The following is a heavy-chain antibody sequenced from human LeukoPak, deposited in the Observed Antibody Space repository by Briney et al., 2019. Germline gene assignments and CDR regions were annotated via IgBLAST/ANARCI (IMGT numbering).Heavy chain of an antibody. J-gene: IGHJ3*02. CDR3: ARDLEQWLVPNDAFDI. CDR2: IYTSGST. CDR1: GGSISSGSYY. V-gene: IGHV4-61*02. Sequence: STETLSLTCTVSGGSISSGSYYWSWIRQPAGKGLEWIGRIYTSGSTNYNPSLKSRVTISVDTSKNQFSLKLSSVTAADTAVYYCARDLEQWLVPNDAFDIWGQGTMVTVSS. D-gene: IGHD6-19*01.